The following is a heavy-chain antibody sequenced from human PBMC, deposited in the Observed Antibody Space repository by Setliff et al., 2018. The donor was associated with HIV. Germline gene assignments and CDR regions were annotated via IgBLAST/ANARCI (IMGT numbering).Heavy chain of an antibody. CDR3: ARERSALLWKNWFDP. V-gene: IGHV4-59*12. D-gene: IGHD3-10*01. CDR2: IYYTGNT. Sequence: SETLSLTCTVSGASISSYYWSWIRQPPGKGLEWIGFIYYTGNTNYNPSLKSRVTISVDTSKNQFSLKLSSVTAADTAVYYCARERSALLWKNWFDPWGQGTLVTVSS. CDR1: GASISSYY. J-gene: IGHJ5*02.